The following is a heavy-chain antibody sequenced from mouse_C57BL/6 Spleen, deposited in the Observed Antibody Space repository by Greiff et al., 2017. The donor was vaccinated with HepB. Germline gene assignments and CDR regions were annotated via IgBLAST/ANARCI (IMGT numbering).Heavy chain of an antibody. V-gene: IGHV1-26*01. CDR1: GYTFTDYY. J-gene: IGHJ2*01. CDR3: AGDSNHFDY. D-gene: IGHD2-5*01. CDR2: INPNNGGT. Sequence: EVQLQQSGPELVKPGASVKISCKASGYTFTDYYMNWVKQSHGKSLEWIGDINPNNGGTSYNQKFKGKATLTVDKSSSTAYMELRSLTSEDSAVYYCAGDSNHFDYWGQGTTLTVSS.